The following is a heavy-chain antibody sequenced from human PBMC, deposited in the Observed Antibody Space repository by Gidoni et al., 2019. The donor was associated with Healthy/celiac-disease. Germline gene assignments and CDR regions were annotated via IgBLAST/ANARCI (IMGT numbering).Heavy chain of an antibody. CDR2: IKSKTDVGTT. CDR3: TSQNYYYDSSGYPIYYYGMDV. Sequence: EVQLVESGGGLVKPGGSLRLACAASGFTFSNAWLSWVRQAPGKGLEWVGRIKSKTDVGTTDYAAPVKGRFTISRDDSKNTLYLQMNSLKTEDTAVYYCTSQNYYYDSSGYPIYYYGMDVWGQGTTVTVSS. CDR1: GFTFSNAW. J-gene: IGHJ6*02. V-gene: IGHV3-15*01. D-gene: IGHD3-22*01.